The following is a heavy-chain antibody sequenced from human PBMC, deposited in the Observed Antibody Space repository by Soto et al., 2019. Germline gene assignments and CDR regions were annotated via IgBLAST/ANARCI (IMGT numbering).Heavy chain of an antibody. CDR2: INPSGGST. CDR3: AREGPNTIFGVVYPTPLDY. V-gene: IGHV1-46*01. J-gene: IGHJ4*02. D-gene: IGHD3-3*01. Sequence: ASVKVSCKASGYTFTSYYMHWVRQAPGQGLEWMGIINPSGGSTSYAQKFQGRVTMTRDTSTSTVYMELSSLRSEDTAVYYCAREGPNTIFGVVYPTPLDYWGQGTPVTVS. CDR1: GYTFTSYY.